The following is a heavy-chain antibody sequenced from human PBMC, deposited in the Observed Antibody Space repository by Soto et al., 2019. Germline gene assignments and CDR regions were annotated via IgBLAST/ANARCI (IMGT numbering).Heavy chain of an antibody. CDR2: ISGSGSII. Sequence: QVPLVESGGGLVKPGGSLRLSCAASGFTFSDYHMSWIRQAPGKGLEWISYISGSGSIIDYADSVKGRFTISRDNAKNSLSLQMNSLRGEDTAVYYCAREGNRFQYWGQGTLVTVSS. CDR1: GFTFSDYH. V-gene: IGHV3-11*01. J-gene: IGHJ1*01. CDR3: AREGNRFQY. D-gene: IGHD3-10*01.